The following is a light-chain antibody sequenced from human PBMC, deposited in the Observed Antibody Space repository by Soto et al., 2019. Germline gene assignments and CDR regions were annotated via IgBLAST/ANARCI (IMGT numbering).Light chain of an antibody. J-gene: IGKJ5*01. CDR3: QQSYSTLSIT. Sequence: DIQMTQSPSSLSAYVGDRVTITCRASESISRHLNWYQQKPGKAPKLLIYAESSLQNGVPSRFSGGGSGTDFSLTISNLQPEDFATYYCQQSYSTLSITFGQGTRLEIK. CDR1: ESISRH. V-gene: IGKV1-39*01. CDR2: AES.